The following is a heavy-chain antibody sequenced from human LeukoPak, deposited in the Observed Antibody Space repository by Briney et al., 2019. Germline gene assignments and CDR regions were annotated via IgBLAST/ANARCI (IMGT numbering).Heavy chain of an antibody. CDR2: ISGSGGST. CDR3: AKALISGYYYWYFDY. D-gene: IGHD3-22*01. V-gene: IGHV3-23*01. J-gene: IGHJ4*02. CDR1: GFTFSNYA. Sequence: GGSLRLSCAASGFTFSNYAMSWVRQAPGKGLEWVSAISGSGGSTYYADSVKGRFTISRDNSKNTLFLQMNSLRAEDTAIYYCAKALISGYYYWYFDYWGQGTLVTVSS.